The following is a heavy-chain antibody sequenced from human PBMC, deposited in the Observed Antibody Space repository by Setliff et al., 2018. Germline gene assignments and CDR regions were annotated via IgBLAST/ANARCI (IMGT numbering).Heavy chain of an antibody. D-gene: IGHD6-19*01. V-gene: IGHV3-23*01. Sequence: PGGSPRLSCAASGFTLSSYAMTWVRRAPGKGLEWVSGIRSGGGNTYYADSVKGRFTISRDNSKNTLYLQMNSLRAEDTAVYYCAKSRGQWSFDYWGQGTLVTVSS. CDR1: GFTLSSYA. CDR2: IRSGGGNT. CDR3: AKSRGQWSFDY. J-gene: IGHJ4*02.